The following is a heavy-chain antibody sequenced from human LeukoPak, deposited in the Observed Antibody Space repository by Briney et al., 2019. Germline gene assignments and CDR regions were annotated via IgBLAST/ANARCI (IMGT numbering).Heavy chain of an antibody. Sequence: GGSLRLSCAASGFTFSSYGMHWVRQAPGKGLEWVAFIRYDGSNKYYADSAKGRFTISRDNSKNTLYLQMNSLRAEDTAVYYCAKDYLRDWNYDFNYWGQGTLVTVSS. CDR1: GFTFSSYG. V-gene: IGHV3-30*02. D-gene: IGHD1-7*01. CDR3: AKDYLRDWNYDFNY. CDR2: IRYDGSNK. J-gene: IGHJ4*02.